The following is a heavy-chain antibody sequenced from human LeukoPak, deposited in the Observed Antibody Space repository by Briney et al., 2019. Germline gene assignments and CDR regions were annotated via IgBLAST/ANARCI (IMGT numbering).Heavy chain of an antibody. J-gene: IGHJ3*02. CDR3: AKVKTYCGGDCYSPGAFDI. CDR1: GFTFDDYA. CDR2: ISWNSGSI. D-gene: IGHD2-21*02. Sequence: GRFLRLSCAASGFTFDDYAMHWVRQAPGKGLEWGSGISWNSGSIGYADSVKGRFTISRDNAKNSLYLQMNSLRAEDMALYYCAKVKTYCGGDCYSPGAFDIWGQGTVVTVSS. V-gene: IGHV3-9*03.